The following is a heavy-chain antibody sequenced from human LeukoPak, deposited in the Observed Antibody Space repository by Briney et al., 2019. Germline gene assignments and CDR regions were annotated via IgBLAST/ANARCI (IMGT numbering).Heavy chain of an antibody. J-gene: IGHJ4*02. CDR2: IRGKAYGETT. V-gene: IGHV3-49*04. CDR1: GFTFDDSA. D-gene: IGHD1-1*01. CDR3: IREGTNDY. Sequence: GGSLRLSCTTSGFTFDDSAMSWVRQAPGKGLEWVGLIRGKAYGETTKYAASVNGRFTISRDDSKSVAYLQMDSLKIEDTAVYYCIREGTNDYWGQGTLVIVSS.